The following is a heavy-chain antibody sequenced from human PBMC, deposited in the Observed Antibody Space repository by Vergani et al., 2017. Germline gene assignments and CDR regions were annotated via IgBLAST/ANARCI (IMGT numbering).Heavy chain of an antibody. CDR1: GFTFNDYW. D-gene: IGHD3-3*01. Sequence: EVQLVESGGGLVQPGGSLRLSCVASGFTFNDYWMHWARQVPGKGLVWVSGMNGDGDSISYADSVTGRFTISRDNAKNTLFLQMNSLRAEDTAVYYCASAPKFSFGVVGENGVEPWGQETLVIASS. V-gene: IGHV3-74*01. J-gene: IGHJ5*02. CDR3: ASAPKFSFGVVGENGVEP. CDR2: MNGDGDSI.